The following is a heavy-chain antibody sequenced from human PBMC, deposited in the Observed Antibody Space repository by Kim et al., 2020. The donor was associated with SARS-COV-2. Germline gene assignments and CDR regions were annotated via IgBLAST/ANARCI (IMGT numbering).Heavy chain of an antibody. D-gene: IGHD4-17*01. CDR1: GYSISSGYY. CDR3: ARTVTLDAFDI. V-gene: IGHV4-38-2*02. J-gene: IGHJ3*02. Sequence: SETLSLICTVSGYSISSGYYWGWIRQPPGKGLEWIGSIYHSGSTYYNPSLKSRVTISVDTSKNQFSLKLSSVTAADTAVYYCARTVTLDAFDIWGQGTMVTVSS. CDR2: IYHSGST.